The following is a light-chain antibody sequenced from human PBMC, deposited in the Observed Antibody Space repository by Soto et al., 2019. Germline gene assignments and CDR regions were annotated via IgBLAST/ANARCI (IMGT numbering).Light chain of an antibody. CDR1: QILTRRS. CDR3: QQYGRSPVT. J-gene: IGKJ2*01. V-gene: IGKV3-20*01. Sequence: EIVLTQSPGTLSLSPGDRAILSCRASQILTRRSLAWYQQKPGQVPRLLIHDASIRATGIPDRFSGSGSGTDFTLTVSRLEPEDFAVYFCQQYGRSPVTFGKGTKVEI. CDR2: DAS.